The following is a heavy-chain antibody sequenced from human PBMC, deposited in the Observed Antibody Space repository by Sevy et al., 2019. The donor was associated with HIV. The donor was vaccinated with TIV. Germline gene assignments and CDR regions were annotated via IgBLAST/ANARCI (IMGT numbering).Heavy chain of an antibody. D-gene: IGHD6-13*01. Sequence: SETLSLTCTVSGGSISSYYWSWIRQPPGKGLEWIGYIYYSGSTNYNPSLKSRVTISVDTSKNRFSLKLSSVTAADTAVYYCAGSLRMGIAAAAIHYYGMDVWGQGTTVTVSS. CDR1: GGSISSYY. V-gene: IGHV4-59*01. CDR2: IYYSGST. CDR3: AGSLRMGIAAAAIHYYGMDV. J-gene: IGHJ6*02.